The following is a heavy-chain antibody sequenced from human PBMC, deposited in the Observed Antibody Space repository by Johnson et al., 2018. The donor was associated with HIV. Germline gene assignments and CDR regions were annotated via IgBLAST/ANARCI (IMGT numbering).Heavy chain of an antibody. V-gene: IGHV3-20*04. Sequence: PGGSLRLSCEASGFTVDDYDMRWVHQVPGKGLEWVSGFYRNGGSSGYAASVKGRFTISRDDAKNSLYLQMNSLRAEDTAVYYCTTGVFHAFDMWGQGTMVTVSS. CDR3: TTGVFHAFDM. D-gene: IGHD1-1*01. CDR1: GFTVDDYD. J-gene: IGHJ3*02. CDR2: FYRNGGSS.